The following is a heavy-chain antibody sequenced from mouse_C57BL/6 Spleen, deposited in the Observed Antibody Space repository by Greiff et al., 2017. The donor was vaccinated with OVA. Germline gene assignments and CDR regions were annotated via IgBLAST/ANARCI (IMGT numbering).Heavy chain of an antibody. Sequence: QVQLQQSGAELVRPGTSVKVSCKASGYAFTNYLIEWVKQRPGQGLEWIGVINPGSGGTNYNEKFKGKATLTADKSSSTAYMQLSSLTSEDSAVYFCARGAAQATPYFDYWGQAPLSQSPQ. CDR2: INPGSGGT. J-gene: IGHJ2*01. CDR3: ARGAAQATPYFDY. CDR1: GYAFTNYL. V-gene: IGHV1-54*01. D-gene: IGHD3-2*02.